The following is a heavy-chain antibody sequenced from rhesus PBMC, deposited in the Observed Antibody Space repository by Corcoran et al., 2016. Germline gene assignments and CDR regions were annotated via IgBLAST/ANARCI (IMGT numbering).Heavy chain of an antibody. J-gene: IGHJ4*01. CDR1: GGSISSSY. CDR2: FYGRGSRP. Sequence: QLPLQESGPGLVKPSGTLSVTCAVSGGSISSSYWSWICQAPGKGLAWIGYFYGRGSRPNYNPSLKMRVTLSVETPKNQLSLKLSSVATADTAVYYCARDSYGSSYFDYWGQGVLVTVSS. V-gene: IGHV4-169*02. D-gene: IGHD4-29*01. CDR3: ARDSYGSSYFDY.